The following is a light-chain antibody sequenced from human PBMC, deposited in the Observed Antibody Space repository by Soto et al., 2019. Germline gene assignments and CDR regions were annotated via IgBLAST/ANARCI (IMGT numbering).Light chain of an antibody. CDR2: EVS. V-gene: IGLV2-14*01. Sequence: QSALTQPASVSGSPGQSITISCTGTSSDVGGYNYVSWYQQHPGKAPKLMIYEVSNRPSGVSNRVSGSKSGNTASLTISGLQAEDAADYYCSSYTSSSTLVFGTGTKLTVL. J-gene: IGLJ1*01. CDR1: SSDVGGYNY. CDR3: SSYTSSSTLV.